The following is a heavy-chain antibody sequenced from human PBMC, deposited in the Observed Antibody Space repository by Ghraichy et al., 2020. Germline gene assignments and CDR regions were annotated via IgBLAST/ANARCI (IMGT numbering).Heavy chain of an antibody. CDR3: ARESYDFWSGYYQYYYGMDV. CDR2: INPSGGST. D-gene: IGHD3-3*01. CDR1: GYTFTSYY. V-gene: IGHV1-46*01. Sequence: ASVKVSCKASGYTFTSYYMHWVRQAPGQGLEWMGIINPSGGSTSYAQKFQGRVTMTRDTSTSTVYMELSSLRSEDTAVYYCARESYDFWSGYYQYYYGMDVWGQGTTVTVSS. J-gene: IGHJ6*02.